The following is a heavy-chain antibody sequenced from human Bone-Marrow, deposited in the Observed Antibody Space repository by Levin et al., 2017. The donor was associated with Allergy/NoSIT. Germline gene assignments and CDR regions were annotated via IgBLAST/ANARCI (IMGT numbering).Heavy chain of an antibody. J-gene: IGHJ6*02. CDR3: ARGPPSQGPGKKNYYYGMDV. CDR1: GYSISSGYY. CDR2: IYHSGST. Sequence: PSETLSLTCAVSGYSISSGYYWGWIRQPPGKGLEWIGSIYHSGSTYYNPSLKSRVTISVDTSKNQFSLKLSSVTAADTAVYYCARGPPSQGPGKKNYYYGMDVWGQGTTVTVSS. D-gene: IGHD4-23*01. V-gene: IGHV4-38-2*01.